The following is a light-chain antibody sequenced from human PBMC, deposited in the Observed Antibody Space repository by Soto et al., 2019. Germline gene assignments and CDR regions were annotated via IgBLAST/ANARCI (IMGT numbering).Light chain of an antibody. CDR1: QSVSSY. V-gene: IGKV3-11*01. J-gene: IGKJ1*01. CDR3: QQRSNWPVT. CDR2: DAS. Sequence: EIVLTQSPGTLSLSPGERATLSCRASQSVSSYLAWYQQKPGQAPRLLIYDASTRATGISARFSGSGSGTDFTLTISSLELEDFAVYYCQQRSNWPVTFGQGTNVEVK.